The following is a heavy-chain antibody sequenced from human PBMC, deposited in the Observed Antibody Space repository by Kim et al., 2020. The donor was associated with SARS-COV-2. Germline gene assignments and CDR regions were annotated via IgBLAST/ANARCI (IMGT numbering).Heavy chain of an antibody. D-gene: IGHD6-25*01. Sequence: SMKGRLTISRDNSKNTVYLQMDSLRVEDTAGYYCVKDMGTVAAIASLEYWGQGTLVTVSS. J-gene: IGHJ4*02. V-gene: IGHV3-33*06. CDR3: VKDMGTVAAIASLEY.